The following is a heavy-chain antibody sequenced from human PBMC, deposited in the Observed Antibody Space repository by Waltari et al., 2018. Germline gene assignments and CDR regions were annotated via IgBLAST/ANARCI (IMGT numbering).Heavy chain of an antibody. Sequence: QVQLVESGGGVVQPGRSLRLSCAASGFTFSSYGMHWVRQAPGKGLEWVAVISYDGSNKYYADSVKGRFTISRDNSKNTLYLQMNSLRAEDTAVYYCAKDLRGSGWYYYYYGMDVWGQGTTVTVSS. V-gene: IGHV3-30*18. CDR1: GFTFSSYG. CDR2: ISYDGSNK. J-gene: IGHJ6*02. CDR3: AKDLRGSGWYYYYYGMDV. D-gene: IGHD6-19*01.